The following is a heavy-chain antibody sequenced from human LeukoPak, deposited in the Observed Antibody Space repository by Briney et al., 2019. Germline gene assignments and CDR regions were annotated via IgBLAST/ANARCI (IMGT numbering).Heavy chain of an antibody. V-gene: IGHV4-34*01. CDR2: INHSGST. CDR1: GGSFSGYY. CDR3: ASCQNYDILTGSIWHYFDY. Sequence: SETLSLTCAVYGGSFSGYYWSWIRQPPGKGLEWIGEINHSGSTNYNPSLKSRVTISVDTSKNQFSLKLSSVTAADTAVYYCASCQNYDILTGSIWHYFDYWGQGTLVTVSS. J-gene: IGHJ4*02. D-gene: IGHD3-9*01.